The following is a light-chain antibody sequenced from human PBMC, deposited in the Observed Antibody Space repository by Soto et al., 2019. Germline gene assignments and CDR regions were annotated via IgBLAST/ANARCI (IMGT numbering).Light chain of an antibody. CDR1: QAISSS. Sequence: DIQLTQSPSFLSASLGDKVTITCRASQAISSSLAWYQQNPGKAPKLLIYAASTLQSGVPSRFSGSGSGTEFTLTISSLQPEDFATYYCQQLNSYPLTFGGGAKVEI. CDR2: AAS. J-gene: IGKJ4*01. V-gene: IGKV1-9*01. CDR3: QQLNSYPLT.